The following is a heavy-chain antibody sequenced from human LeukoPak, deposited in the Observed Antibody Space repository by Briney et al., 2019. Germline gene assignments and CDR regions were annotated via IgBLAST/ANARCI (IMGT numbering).Heavy chain of an antibody. J-gene: IGHJ4*02. CDR3: VREYGYY. Sequence: GGSLRLSCAASGFTFPNAWMSWLRQAPGKGLEWVAHIKEDGSEKYYVDSVKGRFIISRDNAKTSLFLQMNNLRAEDTAVYYCVREYGYYWGQGTPVTVSS. CDR2: IKEDGSEK. V-gene: IGHV3-7*03. CDR1: GFTFPNAW. D-gene: IGHD2-8*01.